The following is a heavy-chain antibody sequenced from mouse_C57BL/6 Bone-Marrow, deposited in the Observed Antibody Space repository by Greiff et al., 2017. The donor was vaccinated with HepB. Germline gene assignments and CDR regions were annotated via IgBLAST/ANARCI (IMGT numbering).Heavy chain of an antibody. D-gene: IGHD2-4*01. Sequence: EVKLVESGGGLVKPGGSLKLSCAASGFTFSDYGMHWVRQAPEKGLEWVAYISSGSSTIYYADTVKGRCTISRDNAKNTLFLQMTSLRSEDTAMYYCARGVYYDYDEGYYYAMDYWGQGTSVTVSS. V-gene: IGHV5-17*01. CDR3: ARGVYYDYDEGYYYAMDY. CDR2: ISSGSSTI. CDR1: GFTFSDYG. J-gene: IGHJ4*01.